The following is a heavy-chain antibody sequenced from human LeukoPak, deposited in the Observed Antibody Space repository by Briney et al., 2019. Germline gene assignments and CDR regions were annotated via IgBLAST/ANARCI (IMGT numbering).Heavy chain of an antibody. CDR1: GFTFSDYY. V-gene: IGHV3-11*04. D-gene: IGHD1-26*01. CDR2: ISSSSNTI. Sequence: PGGSLRLSCAASGFTFSDYYMTWVRQAPGKGQEWVSYISSSSNTIYYRDSVKGRLTVSRDNANKSLYLQMNNLRVEDTAVYYCARRAMGGTSFDYWGQGTLFTVSS. J-gene: IGHJ4*02. CDR3: ARRAMGGTSFDY.